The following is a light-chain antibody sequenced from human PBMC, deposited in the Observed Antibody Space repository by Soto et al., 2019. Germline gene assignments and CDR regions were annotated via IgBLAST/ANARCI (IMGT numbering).Light chain of an antibody. V-gene: IGKV1-39*01. CDR1: QRIGTF. Sequence: IRMTHSPASLAASVGYRVTITCRTSQRIGTFLNWYQQRQGRAPNLLISSASTLQSGVPSRFNAGGSGTDFTLTITSLQPEDSATYYCQLSYNAWTFGQGTKVDI. CDR2: SAS. J-gene: IGKJ1*01. CDR3: QLSYNAWT.